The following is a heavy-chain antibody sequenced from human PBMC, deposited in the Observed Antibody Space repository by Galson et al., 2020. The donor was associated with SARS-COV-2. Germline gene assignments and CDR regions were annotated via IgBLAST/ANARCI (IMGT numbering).Heavy chain of an antibody. D-gene: IGHD2-8*01. CDR3: IKDVLAGGADV. V-gene: IGHV3-9*01. J-gene: IGHJ6*02. CDR1: GFTFDEHG. Sequence: SLKISCAASGFTFDEHGMHWVRQAPGKGLEWVSGIILSTGRIGYADSVRGRFTISSDNAKTSLYLQMNGLRPEDTALYYCIKDVLAGGADVWCQGTTVTVSS. CDR2: IILSTGRI.